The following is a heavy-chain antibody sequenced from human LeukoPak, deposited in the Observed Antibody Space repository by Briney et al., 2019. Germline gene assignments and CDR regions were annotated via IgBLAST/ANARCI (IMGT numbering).Heavy chain of an antibody. D-gene: IGHD4-23*01. CDR1: GYTFTGYY. V-gene: IGHV1-46*01. J-gene: IGHJ5*02. CDR2: INPRGTST. Sequence: EASGKVSCKASGYTFTGYYMHWVRQTPGQGLEWMGLINPRGTSTIYAEKFQGRIIMTRYMSTTTDYMELSSLKSDDTAVYYCASDNSMHERGWWFDPWGQGTLVTVSS. CDR3: ASDNSMHERGWWFDP.